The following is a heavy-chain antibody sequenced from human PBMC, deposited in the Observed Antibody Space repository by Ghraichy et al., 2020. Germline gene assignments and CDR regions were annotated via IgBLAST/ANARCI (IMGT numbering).Heavy chain of an antibody. V-gene: IGHV4-39*01. D-gene: IGHD3-10*01. CDR3: ASYNPSYGSVHY. CDR1: GGSISSSSYY. CDR2: IYYSGST. Sequence: SETLSLTCTVSGGSISSSSYYWGWIRQPPGKGLEWIGSIYYSGSTYYNPSLKSRVTISVDTSKNQFSLKLSSVTAADTAVYYCASYNPSYGSVHYWGQGTLVTVSS. J-gene: IGHJ4*02.